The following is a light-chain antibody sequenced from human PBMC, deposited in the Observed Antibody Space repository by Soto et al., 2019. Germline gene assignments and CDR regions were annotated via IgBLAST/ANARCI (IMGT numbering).Light chain of an antibody. V-gene: IGKV3-20*01. J-gene: IGKJ3*01. CDR3: QQYGSSRFT. Sequence: EIVLTQSPGTLSLSAGERATLSCRASQSVSSRHLAWYQQKPGQAPRLLIYGASSRATGIPDRFSGSGSGTDFTLTISRLEPEDFAVYYCQQYGSSRFTFGPGPKVDIK. CDR2: GAS. CDR1: QSVSSRH.